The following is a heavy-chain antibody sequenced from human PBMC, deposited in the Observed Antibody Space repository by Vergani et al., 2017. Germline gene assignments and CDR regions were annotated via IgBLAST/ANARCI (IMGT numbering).Heavy chain of an antibody. CDR2: ISYDGSNK. J-gene: IGHJ4*02. Sequence: QVQLVESGGGVVQPGRSLRLSCAASGFTFSSYGMHWVRQAPGKGLEWVAVISYDGSNKYYADSVKGRFTISRDNSKNTLYLQMNSLRAEDTAVYYCARGATRDYIVATEFDYWGQGTLVTVSS. V-gene: IGHV3-30*03. CDR3: ARGATRDYIVATEFDY. D-gene: IGHD5-12*01. CDR1: GFTFSSYG.